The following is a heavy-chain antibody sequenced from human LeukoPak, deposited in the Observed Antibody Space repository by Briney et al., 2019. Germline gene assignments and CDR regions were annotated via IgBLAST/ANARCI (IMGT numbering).Heavy chain of an antibody. D-gene: IGHD1-1*01. V-gene: IGHV3-7*04. CDR2: IHPEGNEK. Sequence: GGSLRLSCAVSGFTFSNFWMSWVRQAPGRGLEWVANIHPEGNEKYQVESVKGRFTISRDNAKNSLFLQMNGLRVEDTAVYYCARGDDFSGDHWGQGTLVTVSS. J-gene: IGHJ4*02. CDR1: GFTFSNFW. CDR3: ARGDDFSGDH.